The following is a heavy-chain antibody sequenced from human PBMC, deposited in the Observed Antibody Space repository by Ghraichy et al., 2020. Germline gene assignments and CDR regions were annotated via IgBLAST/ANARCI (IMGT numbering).Heavy chain of an antibody. CDR3: ARDRDGSYGYFDY. D-gene: IGHD3-10*01. Sequence: LSLTCATSGFTFNTYGMHWVRQAPGKGLEWVGIIWYDGTNKYYGDSVKGRFTISRDNSKNTLYLQMSSLRVKDTAVYYCARDRDGSYGYFDYWGQGVVVTVSS. CDR2: IWYDGTNK. J-gene: IGHJ4*02. CDR1: GFTFNTYG. V-gene: IGHV3-33*01.